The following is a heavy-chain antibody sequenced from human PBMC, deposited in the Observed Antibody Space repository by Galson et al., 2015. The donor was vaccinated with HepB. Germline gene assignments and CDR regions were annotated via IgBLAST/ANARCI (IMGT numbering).Heavy chain of an antibody. CDR1: GGTFSSYA. J-gene: IGHJ6*02. D-gene: IGHD3-10*01. Sequence: SVKVSCKASGGTFSSYAISWVRQAPGQGLEWMGGIIPIFGTANYAQKFQGRVTITADKSTSTAYMELSSLRSEDTAVYYCASGEYYGSYYYGMDVWGQGTTVTVSS. V-gene: IGHV1-69*06. CDR2: IIPIFGTA. CDR3: ASGEYYGSYYYGMDV.